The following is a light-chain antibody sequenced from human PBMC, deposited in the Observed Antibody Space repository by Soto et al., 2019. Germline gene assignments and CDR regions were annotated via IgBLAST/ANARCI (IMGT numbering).Light chain of an antibody. J-gene: IGLJ3*02. CDR1: SNDVGAFNY. Sequence: QSVLTQPASVSGSPGQSITISCTGSSNDVGAFNYVSWYRHSPGEAPKVLIRGVSIRPSGVSIRFSASKSANTASLTISGLQAEDEGDYYCSAYTARSTLVFGGGTKVTVL. V-gene: IGLV2-14*03. CDR3: SAYTARSTLV. CDR2: GVS.